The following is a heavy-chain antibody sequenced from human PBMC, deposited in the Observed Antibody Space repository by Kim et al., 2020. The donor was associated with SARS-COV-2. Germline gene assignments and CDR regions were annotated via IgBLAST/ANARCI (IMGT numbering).Heavy chain of an antibody. CDR1: GGSISSYY. J-gene: IGHJ4*02. CDR3: ARVSGSGSYPFDY. V-gene: IGHV4-59*01. Sequence: SETLSHTCTVSGGSISSYYWSWIRQPPGKGLEWIGYIYYSGSTNYNPSLKSRVTISVDTSKNQFSLKLSSVTAADTAVYYCARVSGSGSYPFDYWGQGTL. CDR2: IYYSGST. D-gene: IGHD3-10*01.